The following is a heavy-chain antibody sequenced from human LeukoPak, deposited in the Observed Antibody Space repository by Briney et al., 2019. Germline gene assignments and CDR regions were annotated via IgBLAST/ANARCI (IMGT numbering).Heavy chain of an antibody. V-gene: IGHV3-23*01. CDR3: ARDLFGLDAL. J-gene: IGHJ2*01. CDR2: ISASGGTT. CDR1: GFTFSNHA. D-gene: IGHD3/OR15-3a*01. Sequence: GGSLRLSCAAPGFTFSNHAMGWVRQAPGKGLEWVSAISASGGTTYSADSVKGRFTISRDNSENTLYLQLNSLRAGDTAVYYCARDLFGLDALWGRGTLVTVSS.